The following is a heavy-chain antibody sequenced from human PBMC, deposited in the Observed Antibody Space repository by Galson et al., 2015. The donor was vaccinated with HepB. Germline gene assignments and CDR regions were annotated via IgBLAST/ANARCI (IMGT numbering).Heavy chain of an antibody. V-gene: IGHV3-23*01. CDR3: AKGGYNYGYYYYGMDV. J-gene: IGHJ6*02. CDR2: ISGSGGST. CDR1: GFTFSSYA. Sequence: SLRLSCAASGFTFSSYAMSWVRQAPGKGLEWVSAISGSGGSTYYADSVKGRFTISRDNSKNTLYLQMTSLRAEDTALYYCAKGGYNYGYYYYGMDVWGQGTTVTVSS. D-gene: IGHD5-18*01.